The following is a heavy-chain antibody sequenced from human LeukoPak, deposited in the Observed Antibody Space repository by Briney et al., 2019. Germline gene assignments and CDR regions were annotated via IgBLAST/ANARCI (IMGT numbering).Heavy chain of an antibody. CDR2: ISTYNDYT. CDR3: ARQLERRYYYYMDV. Sequence: ASVKVSCKASGYTFSSYGISWVRQAPGQGLEWMGWISTYNDYTNYAQKFQGRVTMTTDTSTSTAYMELRSLRSDDTAVYYCARQLERRYYYYMDVWGKGTTVTVSS. J-gene: IGHJ6*03. D-gene: IGHD1-1*01. CDR1: GYTFSSYG. V-gene: IGHV1-18*01.